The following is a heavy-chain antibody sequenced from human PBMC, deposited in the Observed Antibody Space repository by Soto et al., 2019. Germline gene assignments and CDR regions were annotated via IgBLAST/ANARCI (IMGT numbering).Heavy chain of an antibody. CDR2: FYYTGTT. V-gene: IGHV4-61*01. Sequence: SETLSLTCTVSGASLISGSYYWIWIRQPPGKGLEWIGYFYYTGTTKYNPSLESRVTISADTSKNQFSLNLTSVTAADTAVYYCARISYWVKDYWGQGALVTVSS. CDR3: ARISYWVKDY. CDR1: GASLISGSYY. D-gene: IGHD2-8*02. J-gene: IGHJ4*02.